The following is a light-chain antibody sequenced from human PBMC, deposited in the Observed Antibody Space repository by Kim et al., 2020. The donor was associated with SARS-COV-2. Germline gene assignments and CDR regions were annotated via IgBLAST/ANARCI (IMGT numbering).Light chain of an antibody. CDR3: QEYGNSPDT. CDR1: QSVRGNY. J-gene: IGKJ5*01. CDR2: GAS. V-gene: IGKV3-20*01. Sequence: CPGERATLSCRASQSVRGNYLAWFQQKPGQAPRLLIYGASSRATGIPERFSGSGSGTDFTLTISRVEPEDFVVYYCQEYGNSPDTFGQGTRLEIK.